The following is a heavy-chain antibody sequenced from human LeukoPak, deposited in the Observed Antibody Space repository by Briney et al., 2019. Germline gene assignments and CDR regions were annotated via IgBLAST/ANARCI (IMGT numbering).Heavy chain of an antibody. V-gene: IGHV3-48*04. Sequence: GGSLRLSCAASGFTFSSYAMNWVRQGPGTGLEWVSYISGSTRTIYYADSVKGRFTISRDNAQNSLYLQMNSLRAEDTAVYSCARVAAGAETHTLHYHYMDVWGKGTTVTVSS. CDR2: ISGSTRTI. D-gene: IGHD6-13*01. J-gene: IGHJ6*03. CDR1: GFTFSSYA. CDR3: ARVAAGAETHTLHYHYMDV.